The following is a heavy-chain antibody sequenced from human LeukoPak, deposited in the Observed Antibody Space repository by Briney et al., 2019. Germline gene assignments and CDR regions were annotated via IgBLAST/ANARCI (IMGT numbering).Heavy chain of an antibody. J-gene: IGHJ4*02. CDR3: ARDQGYYYDSSGYYS. CDR2: IIPIFGTA. D-gene: IGHD3-22*01. CDR1: GGTFSSYA. V-gene: IGHV1-69*05. Sequence: SVKVSCKASGGTFSSYAISWVRQAPGQGLEWMGRIIPIFGTANYAQKFQDRVTITTDESTSTAYMELSSLRSEDTAVYYCARDQGYYYDSSGYYSWGQGTLVTVSS.